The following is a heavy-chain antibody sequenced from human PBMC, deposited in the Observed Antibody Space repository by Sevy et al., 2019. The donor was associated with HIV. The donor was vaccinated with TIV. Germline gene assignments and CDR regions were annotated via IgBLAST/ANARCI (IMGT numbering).Heavy chain of an antibody. Sequence: GGSLRLSCAASGFTFSSYWMSWVRQAPGKGLEWVANIKQDGSEKYYVDSVEGRFTISRDNAKNSLYLQMNSLRAEDTAVYYCARGPNRGSSSFYYYYGMDVWGQGTTVTVSS. CDR2: IKQDGSEK. CDR1: GFTFSSYW. D-gene: IGHD6-6*01. J-gene: IGHJ6*02. V-gene: IGHV3-7*01. CDR3: ARGPNRGSSSFYYYYGMDV.